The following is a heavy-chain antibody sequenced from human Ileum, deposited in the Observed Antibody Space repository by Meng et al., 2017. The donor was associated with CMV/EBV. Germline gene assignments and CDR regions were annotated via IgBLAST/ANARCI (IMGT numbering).Heavy chain of an antibody. CDR2: ISCSSSYI. CDR1: GFTFSSYS. J-gene: IGHJ6*02. D-gene: IGHD3-3*01. CDR3: ARDTSADSSITIFGMVTSHYYYYGEGV. V-gene: IGHV3-21*01. Sequence: GGSLRLSCAASGFTFSSYSMNWVRQAPGKGLEWVSSISCSSSYIYYADSVKGRFTISRDNAKNSLYLQMNSLRAEVTTVYYCARDTSADSSITIFGMVTSHYYYYGEGVWGQGTMVTVSS.